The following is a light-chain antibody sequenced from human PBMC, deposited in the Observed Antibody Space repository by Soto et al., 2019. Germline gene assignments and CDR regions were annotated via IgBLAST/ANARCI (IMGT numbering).Light chain of an antibody. CDR3: CSYAGTSTYV. CDR1: SSDVGSYSL. V-gene: IGLV2-23*02. CDR2: EVT. Sequence: QCALTQPASVSGSPGQSITISCTGTSSDVGSYSLVSWYQQYPGKAPKVMIYEVTKRPSGVSNRFSGSKSGNTASLTISGLQSEDEADYYCCSYAGTSTYVFGPGTKVTV. J-gene: IGLJ1*01.